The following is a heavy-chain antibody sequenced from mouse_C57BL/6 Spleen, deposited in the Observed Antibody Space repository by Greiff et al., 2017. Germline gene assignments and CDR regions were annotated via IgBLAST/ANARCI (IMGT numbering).Heavy chain of an antibody. Sequence: VQLQQPGAELVRPGSSVKLSCKASGYTFTSYLMHWVKQRPIQGLEWIGNIDPSDSETHYNQKFKDKATLTVDKSSSTAYMQLSSLTSEDSAVYYCARGGTGRYYAMDYWGQGTSGTVSS. J-gene: IGHJ4*01. V-gene: IGHV1-52*01. CDR1: GYTFTSYL. CDR2: IDPSDSET. CDR3: ARGGTGRYYAMDY. D-gene: IGHD4-1*01.